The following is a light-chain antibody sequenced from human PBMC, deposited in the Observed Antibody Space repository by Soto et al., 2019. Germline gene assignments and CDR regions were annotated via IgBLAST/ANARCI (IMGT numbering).Light chain of an antibody. CDR3: QQSYSTPFT. CDR2: AAS. V-gene: IGKV1-39*01. J-gene: IGKJ4*01. Sequence: DIQVTQSPSSLSASGGDRVTITCRASQSISNYLNWYQQKPGKAPKLLIYAASSLQSGVPSRFSASGSGTDFTLTISSLQPEDFASYYCQQSYSTPFTFGGGTKVEGK. CDR1: QSISNY.